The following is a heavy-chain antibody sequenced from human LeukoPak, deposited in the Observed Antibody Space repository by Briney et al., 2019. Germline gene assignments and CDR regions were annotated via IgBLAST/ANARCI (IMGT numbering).Heavy chain of an antibody. D-gene: IGHD2-2*01. CDR2: ISSSSSYI. CDR3: ARDGTIVVPAAMNYMDV. CDR1: GFTFSSYS. Sequence: PGGSLRLSCAASGFTFSSYSMNWVRQAPGKGLEWVSSISSSSSYIYYADSVKGRFTISRDNAKNSLYLQMNSLRAEGTAVYYCARDGTIVVPAAMNYMDVWGKGTTVTVSS. J-gene: IGHJ6*03. V-gene: IGHV3-21*01.